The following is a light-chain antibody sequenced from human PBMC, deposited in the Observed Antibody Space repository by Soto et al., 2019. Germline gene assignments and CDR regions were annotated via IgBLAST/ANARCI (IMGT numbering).Light chain of an antibody. CDR2: GAS. Sequence: EIVLTQSPGTLSLSPGERATLSCRASQSVSSSYLAWYQQKPGQAPRLLIYGASSRATGIPDRFSGSGSGTDFTLTIRRLEPEDVAVYYCQQYGSSPYNFGQGTKLEIK. V-gene: IGKV3-20*01. CDR1: QSVSSSY. J-gene: IGKJ2*01. CDR3: QQYGSSPYN.